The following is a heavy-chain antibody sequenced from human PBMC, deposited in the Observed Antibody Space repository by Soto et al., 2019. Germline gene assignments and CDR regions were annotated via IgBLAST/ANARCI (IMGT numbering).Heavy chain of an antibody. J-gene: IGHJ4*02. Sequence: EVQLVESGGGLVKPGGSLRLSCAASDFAFNGAWMSWVRQAPGKGLEWVGRIKSKTDGETTDYTAPVKGRFTISRDDSRNTLFLHMNSLKTEDTAVYYCTTDGHFDYWGQGTLVTVSS. CDR1: DFAFNGAW. CDR3: TTDGHFDY. V-gene: IGHV3-15*01. CDR2: IKSKTDGETT.